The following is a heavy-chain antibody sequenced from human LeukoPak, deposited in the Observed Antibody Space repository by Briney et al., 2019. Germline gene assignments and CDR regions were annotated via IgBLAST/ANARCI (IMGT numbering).Heavy chain of an antibody. J-gene: IGHJ4*02. V-gene: IGHV4-59*01. CDR3: ARWGHFETGGFFVVEY. D-gene: IGHD4-23*01. CDR1: DGSISSYY. Sequence: PSETLSLTCSISDGSISSYYWNWIRQSPGKGLEWIGHIHYSGSTHYNSALQSRVSISIDTSKSHFTLKLRSVTAADTAVYYCARWGHFETGGFFVVEYWGQGALVTVSS. CDR2: IHYSGST.